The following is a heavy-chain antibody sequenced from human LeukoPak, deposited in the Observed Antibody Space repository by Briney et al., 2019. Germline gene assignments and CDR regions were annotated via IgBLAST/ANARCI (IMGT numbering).Heavy chain of an antibody. CDR1: GFTFSSYG. Sequence: PGGSLRLSCAASGFTFSSYGMTWVRQAPGKGLEWVSAISGSGGSTYYADSVKGRFTISRDNSKNTLYLQMNSLRAEDTAVYYCAKVKSGSYPTPFDYWGQGTLVTVSS. V-gene: IGHV3-23*01. CDR2: ISGSGGST. CDR3: AKVKSGSYPTPFDY. J-gene: IGHJ4*02. D-gene: IGHD1-26*01.